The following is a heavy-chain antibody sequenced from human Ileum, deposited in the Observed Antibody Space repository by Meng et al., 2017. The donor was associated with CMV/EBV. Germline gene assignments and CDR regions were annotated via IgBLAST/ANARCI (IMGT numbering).Heavy chain of an antibody. J-gene: IGHJ4*02. CDR2: INPSGGST. Sequence: ASVKVSCKASGYSFTSYYMSWVRVAPGQGLEWIGMINPSGGSTSYAKKFQDRVTMTRDTSTNTVYKEMRSLRSEDTAVYYCSSTSANYYFAYWGQGTVVTVSS. V-gene: IGHV1-46*01. CDR1: GYSFTSYY. CDR3: SSTSANYYFAY. D-gene: IGHD1-1*01.